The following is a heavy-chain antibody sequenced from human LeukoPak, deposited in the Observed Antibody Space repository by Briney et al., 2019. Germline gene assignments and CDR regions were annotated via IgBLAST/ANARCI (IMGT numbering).Heavy chain of an antibody. CDR1: GFTVSSNY. V-gene: IGHV3-53*01. D-gene: IGHD3-22*01. J-gene: IGHJ4*02. CDR3: ATRSDYYYY. Sequence: TGGSLRLSCAASGFTVSSNYMSWVRQAPGKGLEWVSVIYSAGDTYYADSVKGRFTLSRDNSKNTLYLRMNSLRAEDSAVYYCATRSDYYYYWGQGTLVTVSS. CDR2: IYSAGDT.